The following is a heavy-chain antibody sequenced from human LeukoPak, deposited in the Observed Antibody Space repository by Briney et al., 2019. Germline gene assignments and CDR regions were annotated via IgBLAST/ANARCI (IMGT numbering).Heavy chain of an antibody. J-gene: IGHJ1*01. Sequence: PGGSLRLSCAASGFTFSSYAMSWVRQAPGKGLEWVSAISGSGGSTYYADSVKGRFTISRDNSKNTLYLQMNSLRAEDTAVYYCARDRYGDIEYFQHWGQGTLVTVSS. CDR1: GFTFSSYA. V-gene: IGHV3-23*01. CDR3: ARDRYGDIEYFQH. CDR2: ISGSGGST. D-gene: IGHD4-17*01.